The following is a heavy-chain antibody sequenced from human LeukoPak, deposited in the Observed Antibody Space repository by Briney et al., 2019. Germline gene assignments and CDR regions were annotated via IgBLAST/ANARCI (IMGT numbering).Heavy chain of an antibody. D-gene: IGHD5-12*01. V-gene: IGHV1-69*04. CDR1: GGTFSSYA. Sequence: GASVKVSCKASGGTFSSYAISWVRQAPGQGLEWMGRIIPILGIANYAQKFQGRVTITADKSTSTAYMELSSLRSEDTAVYYCARPGYSGYDLGYWGQGTLVTVSS. CDR2: IIPILGIA. CDR3: ARPGYSGYDLGY. J-gene: IGHJ4*02.